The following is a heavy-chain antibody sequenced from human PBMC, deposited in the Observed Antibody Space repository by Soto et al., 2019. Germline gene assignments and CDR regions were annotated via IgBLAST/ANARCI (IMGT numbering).Heavy chain of an antibody. CDR2: ISAYNGNT. CDR1: GYTFTSYG. Sequence: EASVKVSCKASGYTFTSYGISWVRQAPGQGLEWMGWISAYNGNTNYAQKLQGRVTMTTDTSTSTAYMELRSLRSDDTAVYYCARAPLYYYDSSGYYYFDYWGQGTLVTVSS. V-gene: IGHV1-18*01. D-gene: IGHD3-22*01. CDR3: ARAPLYYYDSSGYYYFDY. J-gene: IGHJ4*02.